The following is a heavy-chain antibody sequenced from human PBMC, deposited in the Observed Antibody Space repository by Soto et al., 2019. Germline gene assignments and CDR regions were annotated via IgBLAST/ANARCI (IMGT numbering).Heavy chain of an antibody. CDR2: ISYSGST. J-gene: IGHJ4*02. D-gene: IGHD5-12*01. CDR1: GGSISSDSYY. Sequence: PSETLSLTCTVSGGSISSDSYYWGWIRQSPEKGLEWIASISYSGSTYYNPTLKSRLIISVDTSKSQFSLKLSSVTAADTAVYYCAIFLTEMATITASYWGQGTLVTVSS. CDR3: AIFLTEMATITASY. V-gene: IGHV4-39*01.